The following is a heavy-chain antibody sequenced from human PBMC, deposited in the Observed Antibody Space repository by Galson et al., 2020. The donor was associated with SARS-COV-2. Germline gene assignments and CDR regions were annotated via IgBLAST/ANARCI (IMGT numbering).Heavy chain of an antibody. CDR1: GFTFSSYS. CDR2: ISSSSSTI. D-gene: IGHD3-10*01. CDR3: ARVGAYMVQEPLFHDY. V-gene: IGHV3-48*04. J-gene: IGHJ4*02. Sequence: GGSLRLSCAASGFTFSSYSMNWVRQAPGKGLEWVSYISSSSSTIYYADSVKGRFTISRDNAKNSLYLQMNSLRAEDTAVYYCARVGAYMVQEPLFHDYWGQGTLVTVSS.